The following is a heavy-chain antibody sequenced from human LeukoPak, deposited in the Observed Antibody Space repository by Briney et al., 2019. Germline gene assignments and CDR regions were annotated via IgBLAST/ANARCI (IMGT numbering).Heavy chain of an antibody. Sequence: SETLSLTCSVYGGSISSFYWSWIRQPPGKGLEYIGYIYYSGSTNFNPSLKSRVTISVDTSKNQFSLKLSSVTAADTAVYYCARGNELFDPWGQGALVGVSS. V-gene: IGHV4-59*01. J-gene: IGHJ5*02. D-gene: IGHD1-1*01. CDR1: GGSISSFY. CDR3: ARGNELFDP. CDR2: IYYSGST.